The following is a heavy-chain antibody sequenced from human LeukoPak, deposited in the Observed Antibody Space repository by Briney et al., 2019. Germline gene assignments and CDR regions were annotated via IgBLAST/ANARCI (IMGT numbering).Heavy chain of an antibody. Sequence: GGSLRLSCAASGFTFSSYSMNWVRQAPGKGLEWVSSISSSSSYIYYADSVKGRFTISRDNAKNSLYLQMNSLRAEDTAVYYCARDKLVGMDIVVVPAGYNWFDPWGQGTLVTVSS. J-gene: IGHJ5*02. D-gene: IGHD2-2*03. V-gene: IGHV3-21*01. CDR2: ISSSSSYI. CDR3: ARDKLVGMDIVVVPAGYNWFDP. CDR1: GFTFSSYS.